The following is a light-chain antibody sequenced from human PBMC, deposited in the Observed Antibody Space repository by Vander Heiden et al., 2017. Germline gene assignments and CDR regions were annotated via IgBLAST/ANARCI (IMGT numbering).Light chain of an antibody. J-gene: IGKJ2*01. Sequence: EKVMTQSPASLSVSPGERATLPCRASQSVSSNLAWYQQKPGQAPRLLIYGASTRATGIPARFSGSGSGTEFTLTISSLQSEDFAVYYCQQYETWPYTFGQGTNLEIK. CDR3: QQYETWPYT. CDR1: QSVSSN. V-gene: IGKV3-15*01. CDR2: GAS.